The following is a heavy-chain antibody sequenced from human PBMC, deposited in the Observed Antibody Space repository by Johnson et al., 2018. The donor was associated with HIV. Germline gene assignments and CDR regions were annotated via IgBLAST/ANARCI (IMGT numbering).Heavy chain of an antibody. CDR2: ISSSRSNI. D-gene: IGHD3-22*01. CDR1: GFTFSDYY. J-gene: IGHJ3*02. V-gene: IGHV3-11*01. CDR3: TTVADLDRTYYYDSSGYWFVNFDI. Sequence: QVQLVESGGGLIQPGGSLRLSCAASGFTFSDYYMSWIRQGTGKGLEWVSYISSSRSNIYYADSVKGRFTFSRDNAKNSVYLQMNSRKTEDTAVYYCTTVADLDRTYYYDSSGYWFVNFDIWGQGTMVTVSS.